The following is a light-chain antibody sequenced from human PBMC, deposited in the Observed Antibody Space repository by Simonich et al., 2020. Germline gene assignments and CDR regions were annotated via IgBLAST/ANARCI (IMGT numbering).Light chain of an antibody. J-gene: IGLJ2*01. Sequence: QSALTQPASVSGSPGQSITISCTGTSSDVGGYNGVSWYQQHPGKAPKLMIYEGSKRPSGVSHRFSGSKSGNTASLTSSGLQAEDEADYYCCSYAGSSTVVFGGGTKLTVL. CDR3: CSYAGSSTVV. CDR2: EGS. V-gene: IGLV2-23*01. CDR1: SSDVGGYNG.